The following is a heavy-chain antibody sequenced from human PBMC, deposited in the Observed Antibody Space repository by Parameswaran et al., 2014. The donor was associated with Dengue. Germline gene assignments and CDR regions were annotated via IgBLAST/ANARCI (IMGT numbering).Heavy chain of an antibody. J-gene: IGHJ4*02. V-gene: IGHV1-3*01. D-gene: IGHD3-22*01. Sequence: WVRQAPGQRLEWMGWINAGNGNTKYSQKFQGRVTITRDTSASTAYMEVSSLRSEDTAVYYCARADSSGTDFDYWGQGTLVTVSS. CDR3: ARADSSGTDFDY. CDR2: INAGNGNT.